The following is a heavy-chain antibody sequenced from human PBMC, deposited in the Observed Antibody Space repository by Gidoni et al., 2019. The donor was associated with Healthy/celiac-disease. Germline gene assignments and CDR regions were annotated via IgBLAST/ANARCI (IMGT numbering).Heavy chain of an antibody. D-gene: IGHD4-17*01. CDR2: IYYSGST. CDR3: AGGTVTTLGYYFDY. CDR1: GGSISSGDYY. V-gene: IGHV4-30-4*01. Sequence: QVQLPESGPGLVKPSQTLSLTFTVSGGSISSGDYYWSWIRQPPGKGLEWIGYIYYSGSTYYNPSLKSRVTISVDTSKNQFSLKLSSVTAADTAVYYCAGGTVTTLGYYFDYWGQGTLVTVSS. J-gene: IGHJ4*02.